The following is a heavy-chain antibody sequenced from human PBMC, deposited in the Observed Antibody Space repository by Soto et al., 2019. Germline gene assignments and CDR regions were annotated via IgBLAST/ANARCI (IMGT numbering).Heavy chain of an antibody. J-gene: IGHJ6*02. CDR2: IYPGDSDT. CDR3: ARTAAAGKYYYGMDV. V-gene: IGHV5-51*01. Sequence: GESLKISCKGSGDSFTSYWIGWVRQMPGKGLEWMGIIYPGDSDTRYSPSFQGQVTISADKSISTAYLQWSSLKASDTAMYYCARTAAAGKYYYGMDVWGQGTMVTVSS. D-gene: IGHD6-13*01. CDR1: GDSFTSYW.